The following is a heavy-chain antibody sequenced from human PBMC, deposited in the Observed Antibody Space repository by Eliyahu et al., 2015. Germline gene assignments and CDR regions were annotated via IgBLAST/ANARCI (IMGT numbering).Heavy chain of an antibody. J-gene: IGHJ4*02. CDR2: ISSSSSYI. CDR3: ARDGDKGIAVAGSDY. CDR1: GFTFXSYX. D-gene: IGHD6-19*01. V-gene: IGHV3-21*01. Sequence: SGFTFXSYXMNWVRQAPGKGLEWVSSISSSSSYIYYADSVKGRFTISRDNAKNSLYLQMNSLRAEDTAVYYCARDGDKGIAVAGSDYWGQGTLVTVSS.